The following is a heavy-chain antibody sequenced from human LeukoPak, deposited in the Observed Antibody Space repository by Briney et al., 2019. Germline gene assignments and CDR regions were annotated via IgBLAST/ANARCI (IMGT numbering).Heavy chain of an antibody. D-gene: IGHD4-17*01. CDR1: GFTFDDYA. CDR2: ISWNSGSI. V-gene: IGHV3-9*01. Sequence: GGSLRLSCAASGFTFDDYAMHWVRQAPGKGLEWVSGISWNSGSIGYADSVKGRFTISRDNVKNSLYLQMNSLRADDTAVFYCARDDGLRTVDYWGQGTLVTVSS. J-gene: IGHJ4*02. CDR3: ARDDGLRTVDY.